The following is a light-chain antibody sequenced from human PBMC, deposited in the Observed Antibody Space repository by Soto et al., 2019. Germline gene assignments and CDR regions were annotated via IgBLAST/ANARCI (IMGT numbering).Light chain of an antibody. J-gene: IGLJ1*01. V-gene: IGLV2-14*01. CDR1: SSDIGGYNY. CDR2: DVS. Sequence: QSVLTQPASVSGSPGQSITISCTGTSSDIGGYNYVSWFQQHPGKAPKLMVSDVSNRPSGVSNRFSGSKSGNTASLTISGLQAEDEADYYCSSCTSGSTFYVFGTGTKVTVL. CDR3: SSCTSGSTFYV.